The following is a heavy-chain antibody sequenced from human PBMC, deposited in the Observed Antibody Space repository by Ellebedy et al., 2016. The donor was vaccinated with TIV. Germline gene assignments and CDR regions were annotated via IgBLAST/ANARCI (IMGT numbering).Heavy chain of an antibody. CDR2: INPNSGGT. CDR1: GYTFIAYY. J-gene: IGHJ3*02. V-gene: IGHV1-2*02. Sequence: ASVKVSCXASGYTFIAYYIHWVRQAPGQGLEWMGWINPNSGGTNYAQKFQGRVTMSRDTSISTAYMKLSRLRSDDTAVYYCAKLRGMTTVITEDIWGQGTMVTVSS. CDR3: AKLRGMTTVITEDI. D-gene: IGHD4-17*01.